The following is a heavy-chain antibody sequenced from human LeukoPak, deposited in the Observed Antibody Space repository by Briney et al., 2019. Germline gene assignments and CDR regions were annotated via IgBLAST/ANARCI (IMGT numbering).Heavy chain of an antibody. CDR3: ATIAGSSSY. CDR2: IYYTGST. D-gene: IGHD6-6*01. J-gene: IGHJ4*02. CDR1: GGSFSAYC. Sequence: SETLSLTCTVSGGSFSAYCWTWFRQPPGKELEWIGYIYYTGSTNCNPSLKSRVTISVDTSNYQFSLKLSSLTAADTAVYYCATIAGSSSYWGQGTLVTVSS. V-gene: IGHV4-59*08.